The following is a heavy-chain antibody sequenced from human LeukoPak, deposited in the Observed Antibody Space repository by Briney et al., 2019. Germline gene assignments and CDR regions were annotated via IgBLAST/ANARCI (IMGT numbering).Heavy chain of an antibody. V-gene: IGHV3-23*01. J-gene: IGHJ4*02. CDR2: ISGSGGST. CDR1: GFTFSSYA. D-gene: IGHD2-2*01. CDR3: ARDPGRYQLLQRLDC. Sequence: GSLRLSCAASGFTFSSYAMSWVRQAPGKGLEWVSAISGSGGSTYYADSVKGRFTISRDNAKNSLYLQMNSLRAEDTAVYYCARDPGRYQLLQRLDCWGQGTLVTVSS.